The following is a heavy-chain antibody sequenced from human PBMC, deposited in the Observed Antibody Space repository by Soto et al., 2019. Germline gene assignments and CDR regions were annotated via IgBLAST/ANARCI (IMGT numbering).Heavy chain of an antibody. CDR3: ARGHYGSPPGFDY. J-gene: IGHJ4*02. CDR1: GYTFTSYN. Sequence: QVQLVQSGAEVKKPGASVKVSCKASGYTFTSYNMHWVRQAPGQGLEWMGIIIPSGGSTSFAQNFQRRVTMTSDTSTSKVYMELSSLRSEDTAVYYCARGHYGSPPGFDYWGQGTLVTVSS. D-gene: IGHD4-17*01. V-gene: IGHV1-46*03. CDR2: IIPSGGST.